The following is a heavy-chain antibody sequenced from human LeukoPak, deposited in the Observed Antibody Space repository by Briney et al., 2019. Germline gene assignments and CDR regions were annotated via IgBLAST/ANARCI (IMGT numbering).Heavy chain of an antibody. CDR3: ARGSTGVYYYYGMDV. Sequence: SVKVSCTASGGTFSSYSISWVRQAPGQGLEWMGGIIPIFGTVNYPQKFQGRVTITADESTITAYMELSSLRSEDTAVYYCARGSTGVYYYYGMDVWGQGTTVTVSS. CDR2: IIPIFGTV. V-gene: IGHV1-69*13. J-gene: IGHJ6*02. CDR1: GGTFSSYS. D-gene: IGHD7-27*01.